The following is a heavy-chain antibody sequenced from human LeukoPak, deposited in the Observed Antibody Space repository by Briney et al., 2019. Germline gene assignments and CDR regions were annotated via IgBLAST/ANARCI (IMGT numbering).Heavy chain of an antibody. D-gene: IGHD6-13*01. V-gene: IGHV3-64*04. CDR1: GFTFSSHA. CDR3: AREREQQLHDY. Sequence: GGSLRLSCSASGFTFSSHALHWVRQTPRKGLEYVSGINSNGGSTFYGDSVKGRFTISRDNSKKTLYLQMNSLRAEDTAVYYCAREREQQLHDYWGQGTLVTVSS. CDR2: INSNGGST. J-gene: IGHJ4*02.